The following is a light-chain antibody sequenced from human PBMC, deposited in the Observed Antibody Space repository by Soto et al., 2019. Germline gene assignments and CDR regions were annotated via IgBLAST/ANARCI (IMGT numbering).Light chain of an antibody. CDR1: SSDVGKYSY. J-gene: IGLJ3*02. CDR3: SSFTTSSTGV. V-gene: IGLV2-14*01. Sequence: QSVLTQPASVSGSPGQSIAISCTGTSSDVGKYSYVSRFQQYPGNAPKLMIYEVSNRPSGVSNRFSGSKSGNTASLTISGLQGEDEADYYCSSFTTSSTGVFGGGTKLTVL. CDR2: EVS.